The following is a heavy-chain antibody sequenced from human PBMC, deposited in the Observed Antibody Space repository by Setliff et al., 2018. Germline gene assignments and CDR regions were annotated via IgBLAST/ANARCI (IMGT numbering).Heavy chain of an antibody. CDR2: IHTSGTT. J-gene: IGHJ2*01. CDR3: ARVAYYHDSSGYYYDLNWYFDL. D-gene: IGHD3-22*01. CDR1: GGSISYYY. Sequence: LSLTCTVSGGSISYYYWSWIRQPPGKGLELIGYIHTSGTTNYNPSLKSRVTVSVDTSKNQYSLRLNSVTAADTAVYYCARVAYYHDSSGYYYDLNWYFDLWGRGTLVTAPQ. V-gene: IGHV4-4*08.